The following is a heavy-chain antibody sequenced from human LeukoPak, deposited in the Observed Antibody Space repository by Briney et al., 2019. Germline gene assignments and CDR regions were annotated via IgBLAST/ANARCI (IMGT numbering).Heavy chain of an antibody. Sequence: GESLKISGQGSGYSFTNYWIGWVRQMPGEGLEWMGIMYRGDTDTRYSPSFQGHVPISADQSISTAYLQWSGLKASDTAMYYCATMIGGSGWAFGAFDIWGQGTMVTVSS. CDR1: GYSFTNYW. V-gene: IGHV5-51*01. CDR3: ATMIGGSGWAFGAFDI. D-gene: IGHD6-19*01. CDR2: MYRGDTDT. J-gene: IGHJ3*02.